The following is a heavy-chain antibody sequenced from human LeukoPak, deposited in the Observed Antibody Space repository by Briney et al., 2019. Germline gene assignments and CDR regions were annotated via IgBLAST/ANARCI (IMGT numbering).Heavy chain of an antibody. CDR2: IYYSGST. CDR3: ARGYCNAGSCSFDP. D-gene: IGHD2-15*01. CDR1: GGSISSGGYY. Sequence: PSQTLSLTCTVSGGSISSGGYYWSWIRQPAGKGLEWIGYIYYSGSTNYNPSLKGRVTLSVDTSKNQFSLKLNSVTAADAAVYYCARGYCNAGSCSFDPWGQGTPVSVSS. V-gene: IGHV4-61*10. J-gene: IGHJ5*02.